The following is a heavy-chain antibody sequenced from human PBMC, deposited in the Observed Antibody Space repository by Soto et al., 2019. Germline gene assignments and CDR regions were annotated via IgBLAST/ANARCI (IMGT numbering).Heavy chain of an antibody. D-gene: IGHD3-3*01. CDR2: INSDGSST. CDR3: ARDSSNYDFWSGYLSYYYYGLDV. Sequence: PGGSLRLSCAASGFTFSSYWMHWVRQAPGKGLVWVSRINSDGSSTSYADSVKGRFTISRDNAKNTLYLQMNSLRAEDTAVYYCARDSSNYDFWSGYLSYYYYGLDVWGQGTTVTVSS. CDR1: GFTFSSYW. J-gene: IGHJ6*02. V-gene: IGHV3-74*01.